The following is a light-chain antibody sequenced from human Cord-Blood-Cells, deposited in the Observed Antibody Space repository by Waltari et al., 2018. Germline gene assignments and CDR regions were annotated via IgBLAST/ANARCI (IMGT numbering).Light chain of an antibody. V-gene: IGLV2-14*01. J-gene: IGLJ2*01. CDR3: SSYTSSSTV. Sequence: QSALTQPASVSASPGQSITISCTGTSSDVGGYNYVSWYQQHPGKAPKLMIYDVSTRPSGVSNRCSGSKSGNTASLTISGLQAEDEADYYGSSYTSSSTVFGGGTKLTAL. CDR2: DVS. CDR1: SSDVGGYNY.